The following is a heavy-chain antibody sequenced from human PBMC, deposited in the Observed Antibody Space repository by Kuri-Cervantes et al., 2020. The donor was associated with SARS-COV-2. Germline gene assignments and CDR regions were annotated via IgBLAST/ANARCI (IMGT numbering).Heavy chain of an antibody. V-gene: IGHV3-15*07. CDR1: GFTFSGHW. D-gene: IGHD3-3*01. J-gene: IGHJ4*02. CDR2: IKRKTDGGTT. CDR3: TTGSIHYDFWSGYSSHFDY. Sequence: GGSLRLSCAASGFTFSGHWMNWVRQAPGKGLEWVGRIKRKTDGGTTDYAAPVKGRFTISRDDSKNTLYLQMNSLKTEDTAVYYCTTGSIHYDFWSGYSSHFDYWGQGTLVTVSS.